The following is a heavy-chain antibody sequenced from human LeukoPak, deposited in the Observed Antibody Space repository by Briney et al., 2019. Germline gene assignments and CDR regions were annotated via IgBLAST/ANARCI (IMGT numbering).Heavy chain of an antibody. CDR3: ARDYCGGDCFPDY. Sequence: ASVKVSCKASGYTFTSYAMHWVRQAPGQGLEWMGWINAGNGNTKYSQKFQGRVTITRDTSASTAYMELSSLRSEDTAVYYCARDYCGGDCFPDYWGQGTLVTVSS. J-gene: IGHJ4*02. D-gene: IGHD2-21*02. CDR1: GYTFTSYA. CDR2: INAGNGNT. V-gene: IGHV1-3*01.